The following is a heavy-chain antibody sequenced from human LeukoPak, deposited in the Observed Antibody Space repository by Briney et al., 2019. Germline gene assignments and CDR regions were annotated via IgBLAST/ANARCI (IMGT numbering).Heavy chain of an antibody. Sequence: GASVKVSCKASGYTFTGYYMHWVRQAPGQGLEWMGWINPNSGGTNYAQKFQGWVTMTRDTSISTAYMELSRLRSDDTAVYYCARDSFDSSGTPLHAFDIWGQGTMVTVSS. CDR2: INPNSGGT. D-gene: IGHD3-22*01. CDR3: ARDSFDSSGTPLHAFDI. J-gene: IGHJ3*02. V-gene: IGHV1-2*04. CDR1: GYTFTGYY.